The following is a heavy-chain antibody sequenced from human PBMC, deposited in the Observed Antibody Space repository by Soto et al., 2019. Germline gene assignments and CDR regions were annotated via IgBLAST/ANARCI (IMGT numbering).Heavy chain of an antibody. CDR2: INPHGGNT. CDR3: AGGSGYENLDY. J-gene: IGHJ4*02. Sequence: QVQLEQSGAEVKKPGASVRVSCKSPGYTFTNYYMQWVRQAPGQGLEWMGLINPHGGNTIYAQNFQGRVTMTRDTSTSTVYMELSSLRSDDTAVYYCAGGSGYENLDYWGQGTLVTVSS. D-gene: IGHD5-12*01. CDR1: GYTFTNYY. V-gene: IGHV1-46*01.